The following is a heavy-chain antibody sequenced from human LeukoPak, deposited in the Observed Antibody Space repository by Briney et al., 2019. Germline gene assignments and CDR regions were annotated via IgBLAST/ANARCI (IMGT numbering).Heavy chain of an antibody. D-gene: IGHD6-6*01. CDR2: ISPTGSTT. CDR3: ARGPNSNWSGLDF. J-gene: IGHJ4*02. V-gene: IGHV3-74*01. Sequence: GRTLRLSCTASGFSFSGHWMHWARQLPGKGLVWVSRISPTGSTTSYADSVKGRFTVSRDNAKNTLYLQVNNLRAEDTAVYYCARGPNSNWSGLDFWGQGTLLTVSS. CDR1: GFSFSGHW.